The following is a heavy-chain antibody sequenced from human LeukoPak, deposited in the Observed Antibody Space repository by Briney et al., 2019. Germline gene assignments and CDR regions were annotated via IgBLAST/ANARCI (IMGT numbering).Heavy chain of an antibody. CDR3: AKVAAVAEEEDAFDI. J-gene: IGHJ3*02. CDR2: ISGSGGST. Sequence: PGGSLRLSCAASGFAFSSYGMSWVRQAPGKGLEWVSAISGSGGSTYYADSVKGRFTISRDNSKNTLYLQMNSLRAEDTAVYYCAKVAAVAEEEDAFDIWGQGTMVTVSS. V-gene: IGHV3-23*01. D-gene: IGHD6-19*01. CDR1: GFAFSSYG.